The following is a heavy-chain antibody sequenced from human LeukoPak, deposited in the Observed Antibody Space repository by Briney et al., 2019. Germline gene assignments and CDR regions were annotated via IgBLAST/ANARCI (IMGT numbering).Heavy chain of an antibody. V-gene: IGHV1-69*13. Sequence: ASVKVSCKASGGTFSSYAISWVRQAPGQGLEWMGGIIPIFGTANYAQKFQGRVTITADESTSTAYMELSSLRSEDTAVYYCARGPSGRIVVVVAAQLDYWGQGTLVTVSS. CDR2: IIPIFGTA. J-gene: IGHJ4*02. CDR1: GGTFSSYA. D-gene: IGHD2-15*01. CDR3: ARGPSGRIVVVVAAQLDY.